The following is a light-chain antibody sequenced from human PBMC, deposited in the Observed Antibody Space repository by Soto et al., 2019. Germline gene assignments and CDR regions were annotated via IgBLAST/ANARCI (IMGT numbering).Light chain of an antibody. CDR1: QTVSNN. CDR3: QQYGSSQWT. J-gene: IGKJ1*01. V-gene: IGKV3-20*01. Sequence: EIVMTQSPATLSVSPGDRATGSCRASQTVSNNLAWYQQKPGQAPRLLIYGASTRATGVPDRFSGTGSGTDFTLTISSLEPEDFAVYYCQQYGSSQWTFGQVTKV. CDR2: GAS.